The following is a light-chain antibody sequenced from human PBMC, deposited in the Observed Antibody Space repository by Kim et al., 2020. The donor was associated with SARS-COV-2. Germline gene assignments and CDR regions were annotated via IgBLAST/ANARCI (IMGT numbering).Light chain of an antibody. CDR3: SSYAGKV. V-gene: IGLV2-8*01. Sequence: GSPGPSVTIPCTGTSGDVGGYNYVSWYQQHPGKAPKLMIYEVSKRPSGVPDRFSGSKSGNTASLTVSGLQAEDEADYYCSSYAGKVFGTGTKVTVL. CDR1: SGDVGGYNY. J-gene: IGLJ1*01. CDR2: EVS.